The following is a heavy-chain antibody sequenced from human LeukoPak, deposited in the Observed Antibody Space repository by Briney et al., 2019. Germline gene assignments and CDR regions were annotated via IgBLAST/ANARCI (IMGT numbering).Heavy chain of an antibody. D-gene: IGHD6-13*01. Sequence: GGSLRLSCPAPGFTFSSYAMQWVRQAPGKGLDWVPVISYGGSNKYYADSVKGRFTISTDNSKNTLYLQMNSLRAEDTAVYYCARDPYSSSWLDYWGQGTLVTVSS. V-gene: IGHV3-30*04. CDR1: GFTFSSYA. CDR2: ISYGGSNK. J-gene: IGHJ4*02. CDR3: ARDPYSSSWLDY.